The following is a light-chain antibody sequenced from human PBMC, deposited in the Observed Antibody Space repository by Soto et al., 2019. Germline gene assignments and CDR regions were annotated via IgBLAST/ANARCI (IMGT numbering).Light chain of an antibody. V-gene: IGKV1-39*01. CDR3: QQSYSITWT. Sequence: GDRVTITCRASQTISTWMAWYQQKPGKAPKLLIYAASSLQSGVPSRFSGSGSETDFTLTISSLQPEDFATYSCQQSYSITWTFGQGTKVDI. CDR1: QTISTW. J-gene: IGKJ1*01. CDR2: AAS.